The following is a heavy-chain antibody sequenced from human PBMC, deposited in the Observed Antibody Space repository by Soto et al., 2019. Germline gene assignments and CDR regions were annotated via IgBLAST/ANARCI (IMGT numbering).Heavy chain of an antibody. D-gene: IGHD6-13*01. Sequence: PGESLKISCNGSGYSFTSYWIGWVRQMPGKGLEWMGIIYPGDSDTRYSPSFQGQVTISADKSISTAYLQWSSLKASDTAMYYCARQNQAAGHYYYGMDVWGQGTTVTVSS. V-gene: IGHV5-51*01. CDR2: IYPGDSDT. CDR1: GYSFTSYW. J-gene: IGHJ6*02. CDR3: ARQNQAAGHYYYGMDV.